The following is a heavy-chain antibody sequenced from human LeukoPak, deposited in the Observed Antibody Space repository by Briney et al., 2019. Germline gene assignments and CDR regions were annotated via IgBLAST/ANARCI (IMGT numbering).Heavy chain of an antibody. CDR3: ARDPLTAAPYGMDV. Sequence: PSETLSLTCTVSGGSISSYYWSWVRQPPGKGLEWIGYIYDSGSTNYNSSLKSRVTISVDTSKNQFSLKLSSVTAADTAVYYCARDPLTAAPYGMDVWGQGTTATVSS. V-gene: IGHV4-59*01. CDR1: GGSISSYY. J-gene: IGHJ6*02. CDR2: IYDSGST. D-gene: IGHD2-2*01.